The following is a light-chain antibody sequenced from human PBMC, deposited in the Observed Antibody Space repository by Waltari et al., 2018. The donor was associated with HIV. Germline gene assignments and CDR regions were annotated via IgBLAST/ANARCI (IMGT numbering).Light chain of an antibody. J-gene: IGLJ2*01. CDR3: GTCDSSLGALV. Sequence: QSVLTQPPSVSAAPGHKVTISCSGSSSNIGRNSVFWYQQLPGTAPKLLILDTGERPSGITDLFSGSKSGTSATLGITGRQAGDEADYYCGTCDSSLGALVFGGGTKLTVL. V-gene: IGLV1-51*01. CDR1: SSNIGRNS. CDR2: DTG.